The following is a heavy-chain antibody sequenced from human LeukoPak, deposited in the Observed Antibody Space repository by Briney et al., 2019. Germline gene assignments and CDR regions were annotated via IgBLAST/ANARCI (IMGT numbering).Heavy chain of an antibody. J-gene: IGHJ4*02. CDR2: IDPSGTAL. CDR3: ARAAYNWN. Sequence: GGSLRLSRAASGFTIRDYVMSWVRQAPGKGLEWVSYIDPSGTALYYADSVKGRFTVSRDNGKNSLSLQLRSLRAEDTALYYCARAAYNWNWGQGTLVTVSS. D-gene: IGHD1-20*01. V-gene: IGHV3-11*01. CDR1: GFTIRDYV.